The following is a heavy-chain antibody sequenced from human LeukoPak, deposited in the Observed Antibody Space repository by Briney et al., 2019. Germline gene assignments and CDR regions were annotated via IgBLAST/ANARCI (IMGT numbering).Heavy chain of an antibody. CDR3: AKDLSRGYSYGYPFLDY. D-gene: IGHD5-18*01. V-gene: IGHV3-23*01. CDR2: ISGSGGST. J-gene: IGHJ4*02. Sequence: PGGSLRLSCAASGFTFSSYAMSWVRQAPGKGLEWVSAISGSGGSTYYADSVKGRFTISRDNSKNTLYLQMNSLRAEDTAVYYCAKDLSRGYSYGYPFLDYWGQGTLVTVSS. CDR1: GFTFSSYA.